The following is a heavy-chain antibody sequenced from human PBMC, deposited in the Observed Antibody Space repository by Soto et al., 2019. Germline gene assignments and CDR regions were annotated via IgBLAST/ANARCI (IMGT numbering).Heavy chain of an antibody. J-gene: IGHJ4*02. V-gene: IGHV4-34*01. CDR2: INHSGTT. Sequence: QVQLQQWGAGLLKPSETLSLTCAVYGGSFSGYYWSWIRQPPGKGLEWIGEINHSGTTNYNPSLKRRVTMSVVATNNKISLTLSCVSAAAAAVYYCARGMAVSGHYSDSWGRGAVGTVSS. D-gene: IGHD2-8*02. CDR3: ARGMAVSGHYSDS. CDR1: GGSFSGYY.